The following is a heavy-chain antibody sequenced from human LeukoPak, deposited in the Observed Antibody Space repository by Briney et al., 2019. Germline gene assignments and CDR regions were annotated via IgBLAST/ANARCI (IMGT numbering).Heavy chain of an antibody. CDR3: ARDFRLRYCSSTSCSRGGFHYYMDV. CDR2: IYTSGST. CDR1: GGSISSYY. D-gene: IGHD2-2*01. J-gene: IGHJ6*03. Sequence: PSETLSLTCTVSGGSISSYYWSWIRQPAGKGLEWIGRIYTSGSTNYNPSLKSRVTMSVDTSKNQFSLKLSSVTAADTAVYYCARDFRLRYCSSTSCSRGGFHYYMDVWGKGTTVTISS. V-gene: IGHV4-4*07.